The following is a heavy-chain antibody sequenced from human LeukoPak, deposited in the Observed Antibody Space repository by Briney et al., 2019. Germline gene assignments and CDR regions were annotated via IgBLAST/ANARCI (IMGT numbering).Heavy chain of an antibody. J-gene: IGHJ5*02. CDR3: AGSRGYCSSTSCYLGWFDP. V-gene: IGHV3-53*01. CDR2: IYSGGST. Sequence: GGSLRLSCAASGFTVSSNYMSWVRQAPGKGLEWVSVIYSGGSTYYADSVKGRFTISRDNSKNTLYLQMNSLRAEDTAVYYCAGSRGYCSSTSCYLGWFDPWGQGTLVTVSS. CDR1: GFTVSSNY. D-gene: IGHD2-2*01.